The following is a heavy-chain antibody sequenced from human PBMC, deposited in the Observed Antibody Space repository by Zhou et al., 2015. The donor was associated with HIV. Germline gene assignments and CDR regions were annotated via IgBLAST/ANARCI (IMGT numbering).Heavy chain of an antibody. D-gene: IGHD6-13*01. V-gene: IGHV1-69*12. CDR3: ARDPLGGDSSSYLRYYYGMDV. J-gene: IGHJ6*02. CDR2: IIPIFGTA. CDR1: GGTFSSYA. Sequence: QVQLVQSGAEVKKPGSSVKVSCKASGGTFSSYAISWVRQAPGQGLEWMGGIIPIFGTANYAQKFQGRVTITADESTSTAYMELSSLRSEDTAVYYCARDPLGGDSSSYLRYYYGMDVWGQGDHGSPVSS.